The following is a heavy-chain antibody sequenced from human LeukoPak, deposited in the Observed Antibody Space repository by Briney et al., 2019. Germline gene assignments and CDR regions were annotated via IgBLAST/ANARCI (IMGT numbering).Heavy chain of an antibody. CDR1: GFTFSTYW. CDR2: IKQDGSQK. D-gene: IGHD1-26*01. CDR3: AKDQRWESPHYLDS. V-gene: IGHV3-7*03. J-gene: IGHJ4*02. Sequence: GGSLRLSCEASGFTFSTYWMKWVRQAPGKGLEWVANIKQDGSQKYYVDSVKGRFIISRDNSKNTLYVQMNSLRDEDTAVYYCAKDQRWESPHYLDSWGQGTLVTVSS.